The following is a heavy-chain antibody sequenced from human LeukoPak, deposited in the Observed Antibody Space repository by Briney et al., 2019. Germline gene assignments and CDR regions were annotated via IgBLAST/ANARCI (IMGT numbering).Heavy chain of an antibody. D-gene: IGHD3-22*01. V-gene: IGHV1-69*13. CDR3: ARDDGGYYQDAFDI. CDR2: IIPIFGTA. Sequence: SVKVSCKASGDTFSSYAISWVRQAPGQGLEWMGGIIPIFGTANYAQKFQGRVTITADEFTSTAYMELSSLRSEDTAVYYCARDDGGYYQDAFDIWGQGTMVTVSS. J-gene: IGHJ3*02. CDR1: GDTFSSYA.